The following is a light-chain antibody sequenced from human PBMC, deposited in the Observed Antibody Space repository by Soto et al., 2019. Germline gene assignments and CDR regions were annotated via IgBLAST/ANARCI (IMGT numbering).Light chain of an antibody. CDR3: SSYAGSNNVV. V-gene: IGLV2-8*01. CDR2: EVS. CDR1: SSDVGGYNY. J-gene: IGLJ2*01. Sequence: QSALTQPPSASGSPGQSVTISCTGTSSDVGGYNYVSWYQQHPGKAPKLMSYEVSNRPSGVPDRFSGSKSGNTASLTVSGLQAEDEADYYCSSYAGSNNVVFGGGTKVTVL.